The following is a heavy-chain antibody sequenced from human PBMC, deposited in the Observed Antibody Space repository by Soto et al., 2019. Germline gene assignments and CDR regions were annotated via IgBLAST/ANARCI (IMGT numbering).Heavy chain of an antibody. J-gene: IGHJ4*02. CDR2: ISGSGGST. CDR1: GFTFDDYA. CDR3: APNPIAVAGFPDY. Sequence: EVQLVESGGGLVQPGRSLRLSCAASGFTFDDYAMHWVRQAPGKGLEWVSGISGSGGSTYYADSVKGRFTISRDNSKNTLYLQMNSLRAEDTAVYYCAPNPIAVAGFPDYWGQGTLVTVSS. D-gene: IGHD6-19*01. V-gene: IGHV3-23*04.